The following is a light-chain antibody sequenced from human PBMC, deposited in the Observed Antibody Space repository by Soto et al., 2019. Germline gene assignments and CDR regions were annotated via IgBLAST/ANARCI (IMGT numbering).Light chain of an antibody. Sequence: ETLMTQSPDTLSVSLGERATLSCRASQSLRSSLAWYQQKPGQAPRLLIYDASNRATGIPARFSGSGSGTDFILTISSLEPEDFAVYYCQQRSTWPRTFGGGTKVDIK. CDR2: DAS. CDR3: QQRSTWPRT. J-gene: IGKJ4*01. V-gene: IGKV3-11*01. CDR1: QSLRSS.